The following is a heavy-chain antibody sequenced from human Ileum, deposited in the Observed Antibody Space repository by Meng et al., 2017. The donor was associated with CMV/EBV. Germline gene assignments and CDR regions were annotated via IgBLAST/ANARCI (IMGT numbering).Heavy chain of an antibody. CDR1: GDPISSGSHL. J-gene: IGHJ4*02. V-gene: IGHV4-39*07. CDR2: MYFSGIA. CDR3: ARDLTNKWFYY. Sequence: QLRGCGPESVDRAEPLSPLCTASGDPISSGSHLWAWFRQPPGKRLEWIGSMYFSGIADYNPSLKSRVIISLHATQKQFSLRLTSVTAADSAVYFCARDLTNKWFYYWGQGTLVTVSS. D-gene: IGHD1-26*01.